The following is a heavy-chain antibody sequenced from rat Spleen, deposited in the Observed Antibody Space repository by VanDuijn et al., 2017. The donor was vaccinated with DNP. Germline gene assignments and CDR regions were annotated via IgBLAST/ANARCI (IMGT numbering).Heavy chain of an antibody. Sequence: EVQLVETGGSLVQPGKALKLSCATSGFTFSTAWMYWYRQFPEKRLEWVARIKAKSNNYATDYTESVKGRFTISRDDSKSSIYLQMDNLKEEDIAVYYCAWNGNNSGYWGQGVMVTVSS. CDR3: AWNGNNSGY. V-gene: IGHV6-6*01. D-gene: IGHD4-1*01. J-gene: IGHJ2*01. CDR1: GFTFSTAW. CDR2: IKAKSNNYAT.